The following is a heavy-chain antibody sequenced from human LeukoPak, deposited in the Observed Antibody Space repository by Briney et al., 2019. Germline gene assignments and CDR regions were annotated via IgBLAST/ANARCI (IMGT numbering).Heavy chain of an antibody. Sequence: GGTLRLSCAASGFTFSSYGMSWVRQAPGKGLEWVSAISGSGGSTYYADSGKGRFTISRDNSKNTLYLQMNSLRAEDTAVYYCARAKPKNMVRGLIMRRESRYYFDYWGQGTLVTVSS. D-gene: IGHD3-10*01. CDR2: ISGSGGST. V-gene: IGHV3-23*01. CDR3: ARAKPKNMVRGLIMRRESRYYFDY. CDR1: GFTFSSYG. J-gene: IGHJ4*02.